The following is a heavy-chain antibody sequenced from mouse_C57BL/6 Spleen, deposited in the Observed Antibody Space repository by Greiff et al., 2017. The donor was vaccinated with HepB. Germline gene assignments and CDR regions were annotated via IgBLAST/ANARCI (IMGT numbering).Heavy chain of an antibody. D-gene: IGHD2-1*01. CDR2: INPSTGGT. V-gene: IGHV1-42*01. Sequence: EVQLQQSGPELVKPGASVKISCKASGYSFTGYYMNWVKQSPEKSLEWIGEINPSTGGTTYNQKFKAKATLTVDKSTSTADMQLKSLTSEDSAVYYCARRGNYEAWFAYWGQGTLVTVSA. J-gene: IGHJ3*01. CDR3: ARRGNYEAWFAY. CDR1: GYSFTGYY.